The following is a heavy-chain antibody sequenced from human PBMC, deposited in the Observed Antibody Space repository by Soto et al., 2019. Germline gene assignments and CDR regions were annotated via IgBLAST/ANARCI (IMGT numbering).Heavy chain of an antibody. CDR1: GFTFSSYA. J-gene: IGHJ6*02. V-gene: IGHV3-23*01. Sequence: GGSLRLSCAASGFTFSSYAMSWVRQAPGKGLEWVSAISGSGGSTYYADSVKGRFTISRDNSKNTLYLQMNSLRAEDTAVYYCARDIPLGGIAAAGSWEEHYYGMDVWGQGTTVTVSS. D-gene: IGHD6-13*01. CDR3: ARDIPLGGIAAAGSWEEHYYGMDV. CDR2: ISGSGGST.